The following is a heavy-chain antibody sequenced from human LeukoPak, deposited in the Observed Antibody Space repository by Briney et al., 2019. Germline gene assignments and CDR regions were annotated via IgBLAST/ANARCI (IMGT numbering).Heavy chain of an antibody. CDR3: TRNSGWYGIS. V-gene: IGHV3-23*01. J-gene: IGHJ4*02. CDR1: GFTLSSYE. CDR2: IEYSDTGG. Sequence: PGGSLRLSCTVSGFTLSSYEMTWFRQAPGKGLEWVSSIEYSDTGGHYADSVQGRFTISKDNPKSTLYLQLNSLRAEDTAIYYCTRNSGWYGISWGQGTLVTVSS. D-gene: IGHD6-19*01.